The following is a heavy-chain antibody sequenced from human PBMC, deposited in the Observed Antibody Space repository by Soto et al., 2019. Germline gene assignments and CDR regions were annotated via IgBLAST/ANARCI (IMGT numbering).Heavy chain of an antibody. CDR3: ARMLSDIAVAGSRTFDY. J-gene: IGHJ4*02. CDR1: GFSFSSYS. V-gene: IGHV3-21*01. Sequence: LSCAASGFSFSSYSMNWVRQAPGKGLEWVSCISSSSTYIYYADSVKGRFTISRDNAKNSLYLQMNSLRAEDTAVYYCARMLSDIAVAGSRTFDYWGLGNLVTVSS. CDR2: ISSSSTYI. D-gene: IGHD6-13*01.